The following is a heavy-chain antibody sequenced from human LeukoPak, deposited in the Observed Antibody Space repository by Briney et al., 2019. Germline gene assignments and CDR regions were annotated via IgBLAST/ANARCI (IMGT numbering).Heavy chain of an antibody. CDR1: GFTFSSYG. J-gene: IGHJ3*02. V-gene: IGHV3-30*02. CDR3: ALRKYSSSPSAFEI. D-gene: IGHD6-13*01. CDR2: IRYDGSNK. Sequence: GGSLRLSCAASGFTFSSYGMHWVRQAPGKGLEWVAFIRYDGSNKYYADSVKGRFTISRDNSKNTLYLQMNSLRAEDTAVYYCALRKYSSSPSAFEIWGQGTMVTVSS.